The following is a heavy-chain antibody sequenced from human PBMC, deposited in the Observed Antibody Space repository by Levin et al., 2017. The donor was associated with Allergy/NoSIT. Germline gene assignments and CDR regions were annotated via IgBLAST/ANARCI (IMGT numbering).Heavy chain of an antibody. CDR2: IYLSGST. Sequence: LRLSCAVSGGSISSGGYSWSWIRQPPGKGLEWIGNIYLSGSTKDNPSLKSRVTMSVDRSKNQFSLKLSYVTAADTAVYYCARVAGYSYGYYFDYWGPGTLVTVSS. J-gene: IGHJ4*02. CDR1: GGSISSGGYS. CDR3: ARVAGYSYGYYFDY. V-gene: IGHV4-30-2*01. D-gene: IGHD5-18*01.